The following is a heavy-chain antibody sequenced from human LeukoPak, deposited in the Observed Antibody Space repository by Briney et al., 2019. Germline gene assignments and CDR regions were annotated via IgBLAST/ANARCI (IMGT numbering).Heavy chain of an antibody. V-gene: IGHV3-48*03. CDR3: AATYYYDSSGYSYWYFDL. Sequence: GGSLRLSCAASGFTFSRYAMNWVRQAPGKGLEWVSYISSSGSTKYYADSVKGRFTISRDNAKNSLYLQMNSLRAEDTAVYYCAATYYYDSSGYSYWYFDLWGRGTLVTVSS. J-gene: IGHJ2*01. CDR1: GFTFSRYA. D-gene: IGHD3-22*01. CDR2: ISSSGSTK.